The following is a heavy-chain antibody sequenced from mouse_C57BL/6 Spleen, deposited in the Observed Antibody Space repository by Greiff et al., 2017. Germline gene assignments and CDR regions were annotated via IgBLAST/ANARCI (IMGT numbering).Heavy chain of an antibody. D-gene: IGHD1-1*01. V-gene: IGHV14-1*01. J-gene: IGHJ3*01. CDR3: TTSYYGSSYGWFAY. Sequence: LQLKQSGAELVRPGASVKLSCTASGFNIKDYYMHWVKQRPEQGLEWIGRIDPEDGDTEYAPKFQGKATMTADTSSNTAYLQLSSLPSEDTAVYYCTTSYYGSSYGWFAYWGQGTLVTVSA. CDR2: IDPEDGDT. CDR1: GFNIKDYY.